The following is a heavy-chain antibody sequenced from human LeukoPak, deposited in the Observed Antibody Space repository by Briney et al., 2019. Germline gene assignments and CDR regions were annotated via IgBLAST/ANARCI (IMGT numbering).Heavy chain of an antibody. CDR1: GGSFSGYY. V-gene: IGHV4-59*01. Sequence: NASETLSLTCAVYGGSFSGYYWSWIRQPPGKGLEWLGYISYSGSTNYNPSLKSRVTISMDTSKNQFSLKLNSVTAADTAVYYCARGERPGCDFWGLGTLVTVSS. CDR3: ARGERPGCDF. CDR2: ISYSGST. D-gene: IGHD3-16*01. J-gene: IGHJ4*02.